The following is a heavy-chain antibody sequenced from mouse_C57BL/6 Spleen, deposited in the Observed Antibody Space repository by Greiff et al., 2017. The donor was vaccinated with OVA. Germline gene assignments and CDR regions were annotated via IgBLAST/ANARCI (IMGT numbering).Heavy chain of an antibody. V-gene: IGHV1-69*01. CDR1: GYTFTSYW. J-gene: IGHJ1*03. CDR2: IDPSDSYT. CDR3: ARKDLGLWYVDV. D-gene: IGHD3-1*01. Sequence: QVQLQQPGAELVMPGASVKLSCKASGYTFTSYWMHWVKQRPGQGLEWIGEIDPSDSYTNYNQKFKGKSTLTVDKSSSTAYMHLSSLTSEDSAVYYCARKDLGLWYVDVWGTGTTVTVSS.